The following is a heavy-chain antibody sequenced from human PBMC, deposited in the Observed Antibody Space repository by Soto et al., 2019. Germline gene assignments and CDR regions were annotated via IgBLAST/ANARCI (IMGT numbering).Heavy chain of an antibody. Sequence: GASVKVSCKASGGTFSSYAISWVRQAPGQGLEWMGGIIPIFGTANYAQKFQGRVTITADESTSTAYMELNSLRAEDTALYYCAILAAAGRMSGYYYYGMDVWGQGTTVTVS. CDR3: AILAAAGRMSGYYYYGMDV. J-gene: IGHJ6*02. D-gene: IGHD6-13*01. CDR1: GGTFSSYA. V-gene: IGHV1-69*13. CDR2: IIPIFGTA.